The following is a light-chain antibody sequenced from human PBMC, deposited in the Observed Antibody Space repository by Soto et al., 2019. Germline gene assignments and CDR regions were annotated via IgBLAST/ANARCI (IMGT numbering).Light chain of an antibody. CDR1: QGIRGD. Sequence: SSLSASFGDRVTITCRASQGIRGDLGWYQQKPGKAPKLLISATSTLQSGVPSRFSGRGSGTNFTLTISSLQPEDFATYYCIQDFISPLTVGQGTKV. CDR3: IQDFISPLT. J-gene: IGKJ1*01. CDR2: ATS. V-gene: IGKV1-6*01.